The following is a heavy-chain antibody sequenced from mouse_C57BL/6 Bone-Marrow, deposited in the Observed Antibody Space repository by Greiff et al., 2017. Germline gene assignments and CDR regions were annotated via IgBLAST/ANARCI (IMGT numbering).Heavy chain of an antibody. Sequence: QVQLQQPGAELVKPGASVKMSCKASGYTFTSYCITWVKQRPGQGLEWIGDIYPGSGSTNYTEKFKSKATLTVDTSSSTAYMQLSSLTSEDTAVYYCARSGGITTVVATDYFDYWGQGTTLTVSS. CDR3: ARSGGITTVVATDYFDY. CDR2: IYPGSGST. J-gene: IGHJ2*01. CDR1: GYTFTSYC. V-gene: IGHV1-55*01. D-gene: IGHD1-1*01.